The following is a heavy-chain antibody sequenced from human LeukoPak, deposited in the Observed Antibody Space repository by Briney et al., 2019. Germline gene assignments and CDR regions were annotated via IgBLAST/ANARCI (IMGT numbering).Heavy chain of an antibody. Sequence: ASVKVSCKASAYTFTSYDINWVRQATGQGLEWMGWMNPNSGNTGYAQKFQGRVTMTRNTSISTAYMELSSLRSEDTAVYYCARGAPGSYCFGGSCPYFDYWGQGTLISVSS. J-gene: IGHJ4*02. CDR3: ARGAPGSYCFGGSCPYFDY. V-gene: IGHV1-8*01. D-gene: IGHD2-15*01. CDR1: AYTFTSYD. CDR2: MNPNSGNT.